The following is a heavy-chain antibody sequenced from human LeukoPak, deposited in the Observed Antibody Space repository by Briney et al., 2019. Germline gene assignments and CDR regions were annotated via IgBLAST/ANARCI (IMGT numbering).Heavy chain of an antibody. D-gene: IGHD2-15*01. V-gene: IGHV4-34*01. CDR3: ARRQSYCTGGSLSRLFDY. CDR2: INHSGST. CDR1: GGSFSGYY. J-gene: IGHJ4*02. Sequence: SETLSLTCAVYGGSFSGYYWSWIRQPPGKGLEWIGEINHSGSTNYNPSLKSRVTISVDTSKNQFSLKLSHVTAEDWAVYYCARRQSYCTGGSLSRLFDYWGQGTLVTVSS.